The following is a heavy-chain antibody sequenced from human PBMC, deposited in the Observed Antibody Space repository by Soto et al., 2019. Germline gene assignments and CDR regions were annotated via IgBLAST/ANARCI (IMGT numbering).Heavy chain of an antibody. J-gene: IGHJ5*02. Sequence: EASVKVSCKASGYTFAGYYMHWVRQAPGQGLEWMGWINPNSGGTNYAQKFQGRVTMTRDTSISTAYMELSRLRSDDTAVYYCARDNGQWLVNWFDPWGEGTLVTVSS. CDR3: ARDNGQWLVNWFDP. CDR1: GYTFAGYY. V-gene: IGHV1-2*02. CDR2: INPNSGGT. D-gene: IGHD6-19*01.